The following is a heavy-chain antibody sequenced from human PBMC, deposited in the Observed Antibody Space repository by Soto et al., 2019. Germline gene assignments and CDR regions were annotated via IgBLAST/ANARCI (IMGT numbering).Heavy chain of an antibody. CDR2: ISSSSSYT. D-gene: IGHD3-16*01. CDR1: GFIFSDYY. CDR3: ARVTFGSFYQDS. J-gene: IGHJ4*02. Sequence: GGSLRISCAASGFIFSDYYMSWIRQAPAKGLEWVSYISSSSSYTNYADSVKGRFTISRDNAENSLSLQMNSLRAEDTAVYYCARVTFGSFYQDSWGQGTLVTVSS. V-gene: IGHV3-11*06.